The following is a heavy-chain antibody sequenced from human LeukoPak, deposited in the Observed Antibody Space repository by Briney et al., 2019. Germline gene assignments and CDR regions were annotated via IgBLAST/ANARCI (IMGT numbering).Heavy chain of an antibody. Sequence: GGSLILSCAASGFTFGSYWMHWVRQAPGKGLVWVSRINSDGSSTSYADSVKGRFTISRDNAKNTLYLQMNSLRAEDTAVYYCATKRGSGSYLIDYWGQGTLVTVSS. CDR2: INSDGSST. J-gene: IGHJ4*02. CDR3: ATKRGSGSYLIDY. V-gene: IGHV3-74*01. CDR1: GFTFGSYW. D-gene: IGHD3-10*01.